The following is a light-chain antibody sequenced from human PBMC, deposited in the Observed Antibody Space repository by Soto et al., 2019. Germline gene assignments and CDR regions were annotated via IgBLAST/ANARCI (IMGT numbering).Light chain of an antibody. V-gene: IGKV3-20*01. J-gene: IGKJ5*01. Sequence: EVVMRQSPATLSVSPGEVATLSFSASQSVSSSYLAWYQQKPGQAPRLLIFAASSRASGIPDRFSGSGSGTDFTLTISRLEPEDFALFYCQYHGSSPITFGQGTRLEIK. CDR3: QYHGSSPIT. CDR2: AAS. CDR1: QSVSSSY.